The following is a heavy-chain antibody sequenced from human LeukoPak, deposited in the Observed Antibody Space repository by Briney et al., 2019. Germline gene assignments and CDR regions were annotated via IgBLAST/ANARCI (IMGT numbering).Heavy chain of an antibody. J-gene: IGHJ6*02. CDR3: ARGRDCSSTSCHFGMDV. V-gene: IGHV1-69*04. CDR2: IIPILGIA. D-gene: IGHD2-2*01. CDR1: GGAFSSYA. Sequence: SVKVSCKASGGAFSSYAISWVRQAPGQGLEWMGRIIPILGIANYAQKFQGRVTITADKSTSTAYMELSSLRSEDTAVYYCARGRDCSSTSCHFGMDVWGQGTTVTVSS.